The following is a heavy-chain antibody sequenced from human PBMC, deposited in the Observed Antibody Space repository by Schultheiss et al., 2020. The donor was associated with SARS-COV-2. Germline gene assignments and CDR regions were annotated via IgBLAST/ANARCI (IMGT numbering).Heavy chain of an antibody. CDR1: GFTFSSYE. D-gene: IGHD1-26*01. J-gene: IGHJ6*02. V-gene: IGHV3-48*03. Sequence: GGSLRLSCVASGFTFSSYEMNWVRQAPGKGLEWVSYISSSGYTIYYADSVKGRFTISGDNAKNTLYLQMNSLKAEDTAVYYCARSAGGSFYYGMDVWGQGTTGTVSS. CDR2: ISSSGYTI. CDR3: ARSAGGSFYYGMDV.